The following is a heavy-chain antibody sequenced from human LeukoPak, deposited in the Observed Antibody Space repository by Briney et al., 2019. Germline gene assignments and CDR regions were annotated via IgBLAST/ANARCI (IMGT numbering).Heavy chain of an antibody. CDR1: GVTFSSNS. D-gene: IGHD3-9*01. V-gene: IGHV3-21*01. Sequence: GGPLRLSCAASGVTFSSNSMNWGRQAPGEGLEWGSSMIIIIIYIYYADSVKGRFTISRDNTKTSLYLQMNSLRAEHTAVYYCAVVGYYDILTGYYAFDYWGQGTLVTVSS. CDR3: AVVGYYDILTGYYAFDY. J-gene: IGHJ4*02. CDR2: MIIIIIYI.